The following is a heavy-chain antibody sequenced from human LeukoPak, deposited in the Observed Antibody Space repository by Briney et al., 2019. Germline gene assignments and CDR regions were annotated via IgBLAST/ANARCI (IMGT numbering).Heavy chain of an antibody. CDR3: ARDLLNEGNHLDY. CDR2: IYYSGST. Sequence: SETLSLTCTVSGGSISNYYWSWIRQPPGKGLEWIGYIYYSGSTYYNPSLKSRVTISVDTSKNQFSLKLSSVTAADTAVYYCARDLLNEGNHLDYWGQGTLVTVSS. V-gene: IGHV4-30-4*08. D-gene: IGHD4-23*01. CDR1: GGSISNYY. J-gene: IGHJ4*02.